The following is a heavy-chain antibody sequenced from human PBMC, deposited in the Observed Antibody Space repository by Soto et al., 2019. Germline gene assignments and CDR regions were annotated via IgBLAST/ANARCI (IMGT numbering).Heavy chain of an antibody. V-gene: IGHV1-46*01. CDR3: ARDTGYDHDAFDI. CDR2: INPTGTMT. CDR1: GYTFITSYY. Sequence: ASVKVSCKASGYTFITSYYTHWVRQAPGQGLEWMGIINPTGTMTKYSERFQGRLTMTRDTSTSTDYMELSTLTSEDTAVYFCARDTGYDHDAFDIWGQGTMVTVSS. D-gene: IGHD5-12*01. J-gene: IGHJ3*02.